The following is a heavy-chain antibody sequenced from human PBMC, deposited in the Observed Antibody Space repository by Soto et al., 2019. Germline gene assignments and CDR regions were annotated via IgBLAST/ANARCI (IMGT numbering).Heavy chain of an antibody. J-gene: IGHJ5*02. Sequence: PSETLSLTCTVSGASLSTHYWSWIRQPAGRRPEWIGRVSVGETTYHPNLRGRVTMSVDTSKKQVSLKLTSVTAADTAVYYCARDVYENSGFYPRFLNWFDPWGQGILVTVSS. V-gene: IGHV4-4*07. CDR2: VSVGET. CDR3: ARDVYENSGFYPRFLNWFDP. CDR1: GASLSTHY. D-gene: IGHD3-22*01.